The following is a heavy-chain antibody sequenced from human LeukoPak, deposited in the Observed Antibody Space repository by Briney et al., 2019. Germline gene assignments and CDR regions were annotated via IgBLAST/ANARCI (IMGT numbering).Heavy chain of an antibody. J-gene: IGHJ4*02. CDR3: ARIDGRENNYERGYFDY. V-gene: IGHV4-59*11. CDR2: IYYSGST. D-gene: IGHD1/OR15-1a*01. CDR1: GGSISSHY. Sequence: SETLSLTCTVSGGSISSHYWSWIRQPPGKGLEWIGSIYYSGSTYYNPSLKSRVTISVDTSKNQFSLKLSSVTAADTAVYYCARIDGRENNYERGYFDYWGQGTLVTVSS.